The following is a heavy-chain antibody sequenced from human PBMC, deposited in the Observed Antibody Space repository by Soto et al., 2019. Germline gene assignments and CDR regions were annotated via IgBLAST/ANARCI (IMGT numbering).Heavy chain of an antibody. CDR3: ATDGSSSWDTNWFDP. J-gene: IGHJ5*02. V-gene: IGHV3-30*03. CDR1: GFTFSSYG. Sequence: PGGSLRLSCAASGFTFSSYGMHWVRQAPGKGLEWVAVISYDGSNKYYADTVKGRFTISRDNSKNTLYLQMNSLRAEDTAVYYCATDGSSSWDTNWFDPWGQGTLVTVSS. D-gene: IGHD6-13*01. CDR2: ISYDGSNK.